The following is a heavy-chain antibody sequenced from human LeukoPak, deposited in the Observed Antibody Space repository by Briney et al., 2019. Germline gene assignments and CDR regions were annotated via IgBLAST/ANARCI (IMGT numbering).Heavy chain of an antibody. D-gene: IGHD3-10*01. CDR3: AKDSSRYYGSGSYSLDY. CDR1: GFTFNTYG. CDR2: IRYDGSNK. V-gene: IGHV3-30*02. Sequence: GGSLRLSCAASGFTFNTYGMHWVRQAPGKGLEWVAFIRYDGSNKYYADSVKGRFTISRDNSKNTLYLQMNSLRAEDTAVYYCAKDSSRYYGSGSYSLDYWGQGTLVTVSS. J-gene: IGHJ4*02.